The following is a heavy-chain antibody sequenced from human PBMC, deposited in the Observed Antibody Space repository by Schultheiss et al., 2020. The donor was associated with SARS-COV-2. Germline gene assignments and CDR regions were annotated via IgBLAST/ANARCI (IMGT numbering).Heavy chain of an antibody. CDR1: GYTFTSYG. CDR2: INPNSGGT. CDR3: ARSYYDFWSGYD. V-gene: IGHV1-2*02. J-gene: IGHJ4*02. D-gene: IGHD3-3*01. Sequence: ASVKVSCKASGYTFTSYGISWVRQAPGQGLEWMGWINPNSGGTNYAQKFQGRVTMTRDTSISTAYMELSRLRSDDTAVYYCARSYYDFWSGYDWGQGTLVTVSS.